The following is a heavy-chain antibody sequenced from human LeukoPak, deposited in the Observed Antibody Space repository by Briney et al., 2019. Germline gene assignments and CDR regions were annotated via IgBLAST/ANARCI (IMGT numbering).Heavy chain of an antibody. J-gene: IGHJ4*02. Sequence: PGGSLRLSCAASGFSFDNFAMSWVRQGPGRGLEWVSALSGGGGSTYYADSVKGRFTISRDNSKNTLFLHMSSLRAEDTAVYYCAKNPDDWGQGTLVTVSS. V-gene: IGHV3-23*01. CDR3: AKNPDD. CDR1: GFSFDNFA. CDR2: LSGGGGST. D-gene: IGHD1-14*01.